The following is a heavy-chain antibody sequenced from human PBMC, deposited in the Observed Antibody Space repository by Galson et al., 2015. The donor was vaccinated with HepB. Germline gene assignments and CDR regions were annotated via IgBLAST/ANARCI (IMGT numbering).Heavy chain of an antibody. V-gene: IGHV1-69*06. CDR2: IIPIFGTA. Sequence: SVKVSCKASGGTFSSYAISWVRQAPGPGLEWMGGIIPIFGTANYAQKFQGRVTITADKSTSTAYMELSSLRSEDTAVYYCARQPFRKYDSSGYYGGVSWFDPWGQGTLVTVSS. D-gene: IGHD3-22*01. J-gene: IGHJ5*02. CDR3: ARQPFRKYDSSGYYGGVSWFDP. CDR1: GGTFSSYA.